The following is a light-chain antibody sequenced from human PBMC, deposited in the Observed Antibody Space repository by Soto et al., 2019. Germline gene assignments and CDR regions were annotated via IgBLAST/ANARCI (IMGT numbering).Light chain of an antibody. Sequence: DIVLTQSPGTLSLSPGERASLSCRASQSVSSGHLAWYQQKPGQAPRLLIYGASSRATGIPDRFSGSGSGTDFTLTISRLEPEDFAIYYCQQYGDSPLTFGPGTRVD. V-gene: IGKV3-20*01. CDR2: GAS. J-gene: IGKJ3*01. CDR3: QQYGDSPLT. CDR1: QSVSSGH.